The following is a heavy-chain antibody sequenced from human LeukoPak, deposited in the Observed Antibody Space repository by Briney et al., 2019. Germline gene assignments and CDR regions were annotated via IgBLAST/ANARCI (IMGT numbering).Heavy chain of an antibody. V-gene: IGHV4-31*03. CDR1: SGSINSGGYY. J-gene: IGHJ5*02. CDR3: ARGTPHYSGSGSYYNSHFDP. D-gene: IGHD3-10*01. Sequence: SESPSPTCTVSSGSINSGGYYWSWIRQHPGKGLEWIGYIYYSGSTYYNPSLKSRLTMSVDTSKNQFSLKLSSVTAADTAVYYCARGTPHYSGSGSYYNSHFDPWGEGILVTVSS. CDR2: IYYSGST.